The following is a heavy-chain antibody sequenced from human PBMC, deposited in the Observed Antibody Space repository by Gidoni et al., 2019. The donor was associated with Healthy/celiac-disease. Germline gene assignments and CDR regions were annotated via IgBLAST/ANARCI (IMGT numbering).Heavy chain of an antibody. V-gene: IGHV5-10-1*01. J-gene: IGHJ6*02. CDR2: IDPSDSYT. D-gene: IGHD3-10*01. CDR1: GYSCSSYW. CDR3: ARVWFGEPGPPYYYYGMDV. Sequence: EGQLVQSGAEVKKPGESMRSACKGSGYSCSSYWLSWVRQMPGQGLEWMGRIDPSDSYTTYSLSFQGHVTISAAKSISTAYLQWSSLKSSDTAMYYCARVWFGEPGPPYYYYGMDVWGQGTTVTVSS.